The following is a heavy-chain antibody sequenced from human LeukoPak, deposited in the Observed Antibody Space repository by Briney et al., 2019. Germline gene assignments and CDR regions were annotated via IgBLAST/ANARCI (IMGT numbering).Heavy chain of an antibody. CDR2: INDSGSS. V-gene: IGHV4-34*01. D-gene: IGHD3-3*01. J-gene: IGHJ3*02. CDR1: GGSFSGYY. Sequence: LETLSLTCVVYGGSFSGYYWTWIRQPPGKGLEWIGEINDSGSSNYNPSLKSRITMSVDTSENQISLKLSSVTAADTAVYYCARGGRITLFGVVIMRAFDIWGQGTMVTVSS. CDR3: ARGGRITLFGVVIMRAFDI.